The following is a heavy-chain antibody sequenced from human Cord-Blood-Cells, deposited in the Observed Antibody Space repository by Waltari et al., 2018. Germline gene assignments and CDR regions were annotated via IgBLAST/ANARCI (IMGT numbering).Heavy chain of an antibody. Sequence: QVQLVESGGGVVQPGRSLRLSCAASGFTFSSYGMHWVRQAPGKGLDGVEVISYDGSNKYYADPGKGRFTISRDNSKNPLYLQMNSRRAEDTAVYYCAKDGYSSSYFDYWGQGTLVTVSS. V-gene: IGHV3-30*18. CDR1: GFTFSSYG. D-gene: IGHD6-6*01. CDR3: AKDGYSSSYFDY. J-gene: IGHJ4*02. CDR2: ISYDGSNK.